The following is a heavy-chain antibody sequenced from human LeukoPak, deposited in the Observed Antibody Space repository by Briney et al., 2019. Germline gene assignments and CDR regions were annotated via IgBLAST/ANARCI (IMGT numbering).Heavy chain of an antibody. Sequence: GESLKISCKGSGYSFTSYWIGWVRQMPGKGLEWMGIIFPGDSDTRYSPSFQGQVTISVDKSINTAYLQWSSLKASDTAMYYCARFPTDSSSLFDYWGQGTLVTVSS. J-gene: IGHJ4*02. V-gene: IGHV5-51*01. CDR3: ARFPTDSSSLFDY. CDR2: IFPGDSDT. D-gene: IGHD6-13*01. CDR1: GYSFTSYW.